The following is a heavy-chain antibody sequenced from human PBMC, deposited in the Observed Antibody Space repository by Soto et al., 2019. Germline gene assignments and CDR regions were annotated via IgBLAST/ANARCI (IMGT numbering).Heavy chain of an antibody. V-gene: IGHV4-30-4*08. CDR3: ARTYQLLLRSVPRANWFDP. CDR1: VDSIGSGDYY. CDR2: IYYSGTT. Sequence: SVTMSLTCSVSVDSIGSGDYYWSWIRQPPGEGLEWIGYIYYSGTTNYNPSLKSRVTISVDTSKNQFSLKLSSVTAADTAVYYCARTYQLLLRSVPRANWFDPWGPGTLVTVSS. J-gene: IGHJ5*02. D-gene: IGHD2-2*01.